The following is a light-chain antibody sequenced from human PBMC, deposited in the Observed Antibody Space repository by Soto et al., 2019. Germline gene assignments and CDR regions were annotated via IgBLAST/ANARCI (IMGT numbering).Light chain of an antibody. CDR2: DSS. Sequence: EIVLTQSPATLSVSPGERVTLSCRASQGIGSTLAWYRQQPGQAPGLLIYDSSTRATGIPARFSGSGSGTEFTLTISSLQSEDFVVYYCQQYNNWPLTFGGGTKVDIK. CDR3: QQYNNWPLT. CDR1: QGIGST. J-gene: IGKJ4*01. V-gene: IGKV3-15*01.